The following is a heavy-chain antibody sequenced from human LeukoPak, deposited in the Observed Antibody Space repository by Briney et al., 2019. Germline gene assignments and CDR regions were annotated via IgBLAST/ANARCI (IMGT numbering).Heavy chain of an antibody. V-gene: IGHV3-23*01. CDR2: IIRSGGST. Sequence: GGSLRLSCAASGFTFNNYAMTWVRQSPGKGLEWVSAIIRSGGSTYYADSVKGRFTISRDNSKNTLYLQMNSLRAEDTAVYYCAKDLTLYGDFPYFDYWGQGTLVTVSS. CDR1: GFTFNNYA. D-gene: IGHD2-21*01. J-gene: IGHJ4*02. CDR3: AKDLTLYGDFPYFDY.